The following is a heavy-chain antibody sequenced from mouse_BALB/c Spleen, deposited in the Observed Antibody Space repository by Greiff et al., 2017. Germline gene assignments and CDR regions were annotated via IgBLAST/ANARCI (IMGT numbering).Heavy chain of an antibody. J-gene: IGHJ4*01. CDR2: ISYSGST. D-gene: IGHD4-1*01. CDR1: GYSITSDYA. CDR3: ARKETGSYAMDY. V-gene: IGHV3-2*02. Sequence: EVQLVESGPGLVKPSQSLSLTCTVTGYSITSDYAWNWIRQFPGNKLEWMGYISYSGSTSYNPSLKSRISITRDTSKNQFFLQLNSVTTEDTATYYCARKETGSYAMDYWGQGTSVTVSS.